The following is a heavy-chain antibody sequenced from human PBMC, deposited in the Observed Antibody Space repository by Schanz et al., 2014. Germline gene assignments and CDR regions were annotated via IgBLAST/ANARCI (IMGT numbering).Heavy chain of an antibody. V-gene: IGHV3-15*01. J-gene: IGHJ4*02. CDR1: GFSVSTNY. CDR2: IKTKTDGGTT. CDR3: ARTTNPFNFDSWPYLDY. Sequence: EVQLVESGGGLIQPGGSLRLSCAVSGFSVSTNYMSWVRQAPGKGLEWVGRIKTKTDGGTTDYAAPVKGRFTISRDNSKNTLYLQMNSLRAEDTAVYYCARTTNPFNFDSWPYLDYWGQGTLVTVSS. D-gene: IGHD3-9*01.